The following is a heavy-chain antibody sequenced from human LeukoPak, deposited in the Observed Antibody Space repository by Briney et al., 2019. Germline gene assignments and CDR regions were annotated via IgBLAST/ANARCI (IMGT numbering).Heavy chain of an antibody. CDR3: ASSLWSRYYNYYMDV. Sequence: SVKVSCKASGGTFSSYAISWVRQAPGQGLEWMGGIIPIFGTANYAQKFQGRVTITADDSTSTAYMELSSLRSEDTAVYYCASSLWSRYYNYYMDVWGKGTTVTVPS. J-gene: IGHJ6*03. CDR1: GGTFSSYA. V-gene: IGHV1-69*13. D-gene: IGHD3-3*01. CDR2: IIPIFGTA.